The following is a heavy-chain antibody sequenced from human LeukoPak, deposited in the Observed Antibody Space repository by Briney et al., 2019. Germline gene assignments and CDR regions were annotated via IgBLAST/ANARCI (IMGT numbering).Heavy chain of an antibody. CDR2: INHSGST. D-gene: IGHD5-18*01. Sequence: PSETLSLTCAVCGGSFSGYYWSWIRQPPGKGLEWIGEINHSGSTNYNPSLKSRVTISVDTSKNQFSLKLSSVTAADTAVYYCARDAGRIQLWLPSYYYYGMDVWGQGTTVTVSS. J-gene: IGHJ6*02. CDR3: ARDAGRIQLWLPSYYYYGMDV. CDR1: GGSFSGYY. V-gene: IGHV4-34*01.